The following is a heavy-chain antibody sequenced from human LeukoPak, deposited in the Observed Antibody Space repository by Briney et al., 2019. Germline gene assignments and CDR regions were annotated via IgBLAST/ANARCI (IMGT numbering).Heavy chain of an antibody. V-gene: IGHV3-30*18. Sequence: GGSLRLSCAASGFTFSSYGMHWVRQAPGKGLEWVAVISYDGSNKYYADSVKGRFTISRDNSKNTLYLQMNSLRAEDTAVYYCAKDLYGDYLDYWGQGTLVTVSS. CDR1: GFTFSSYG. CDR2: ISYDGSNK. D-gene: IGHD4-17*01. J-gene: IGHJ4*02. CDR3: AKDLYGDYLDY.